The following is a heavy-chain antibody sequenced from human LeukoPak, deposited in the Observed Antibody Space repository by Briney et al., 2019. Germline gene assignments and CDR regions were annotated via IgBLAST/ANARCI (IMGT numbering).Heavy chain of an antibody. D-gene: IGHD2-2*01. Sequence: GGSLRLSCAASGFTFSSYGMHWVRQAPGKGLEWVAVISYDGSNEYYADSVKGRFTISRDNSKNTLYLQMNSLRAEDTAVYYCARGYCSSTSYHYYYYGMDVWGQGTTVTVSS. J-gene: IGHJ6*02. CDR3: ARGYCSSTSYHYYYYGMDV. CDR2: ISYDGSNE. CDR1: GFTFSSYG. V-gene: IGHV3-30*03.